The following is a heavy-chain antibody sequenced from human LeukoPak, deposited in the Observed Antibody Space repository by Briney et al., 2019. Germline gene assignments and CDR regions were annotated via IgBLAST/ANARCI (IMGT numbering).Heavy chain of an antibody. Sequence: PGGSLRLSCAASGFTFSSYSMNWVRQAPGKGLEWVSGISGSGTGTFYGDSVKGRFTISRDNSKNTLYLQMNSLRAEDTAVYYCTRLNIESYVDYWGQGTLVSVSS. CDR1: GFTFSSYS. CDR3: TRLNIESYVDY. V-gene: IGHV3-23*01. J-gene: IGHJ4*02. CDR2: ISGSGTGT. D-gene: IGHD2/OR15-2a*01.